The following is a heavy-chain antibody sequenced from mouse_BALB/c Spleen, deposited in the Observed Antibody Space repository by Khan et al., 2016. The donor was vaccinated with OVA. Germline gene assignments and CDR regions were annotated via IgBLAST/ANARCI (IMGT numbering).Heavy chain of an antibody. D-gene: IGHD2-4*01. CDR3: TRKDYYDYDPFPY. V-gene: IGHV3-2*02. CDR2: INYSGNT. Sequence: EVKLLESGPGLVKPSQSLSLTCTVTGYSITREYAWNWIRQFPGNKLEWMGYINYSGNTRYNPSPKSRISITRDTSKNQFFLQLNSVTTEDTATYYCTRKDYYDYDPFPYWGQGTLVTVSA. CDR1: GYSITREYA. J-gene: IGHJ3*01.